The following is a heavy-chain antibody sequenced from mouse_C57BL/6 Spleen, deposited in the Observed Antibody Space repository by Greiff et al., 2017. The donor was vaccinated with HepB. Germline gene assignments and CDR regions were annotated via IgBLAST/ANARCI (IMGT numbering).Heavy chain of an antibody. Sequence: QVQLQQPGAELVKPGASVKLSCKASGYTFTSYWMHWVKQRPGQGLEWIGMIHPNSGSTNYNEKFKSKATLTVDKSSSTAYMQLSSLTSEDSAVYYCARGDDYDGASFDYWGQGTTLTVSS. D-gene: IGHD2-4*01. CDR1: GYTFTSYW. CDR2: IHPNSGST. J-gene: IGHJ2*01. V-gene: IGHV1-64*01. CDR3: ARGDDYDGASFDY.